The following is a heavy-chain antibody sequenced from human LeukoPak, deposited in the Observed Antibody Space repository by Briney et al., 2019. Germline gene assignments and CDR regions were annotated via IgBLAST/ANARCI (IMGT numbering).Heavy chain of an antibody. CDR1: GFTFSSNA. V-gene: IGHV3-23*01. Sequence: GGSLRLSCAGSGFTFSSNALSWVRQAPGKGLEWVSAISGSGGSTYYADSVRGRFTISRDNSKNTLYLQMNTLRAEDTAVYYCATTKQARRYFDYWGQGTMVTVSS. CDR3: ATTKQARRYFDY. D-gene: IGHD1-1*01. CDR2: ISGSGGST. J-gene: IGHJ4*02.